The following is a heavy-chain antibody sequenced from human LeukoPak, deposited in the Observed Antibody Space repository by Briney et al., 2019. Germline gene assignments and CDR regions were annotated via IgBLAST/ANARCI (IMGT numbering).Heavy chain of an antibody. J-gene: IGHJ4*02. V-gene: IGHV3-23*01. CDR3: AKVPGIAARPDYFDY. CDR2: ISGSGGST. CDR1: GFTFSSYA. D-gene: IGHD6-6*01. Sequence: GGSLRLSCAASGFTFSSYAMSRVRQAPGKGLEWVSAISGSGGSTYHADSVKGRFTISRDNSKNTLYLQMNSLRAEDTAVYYCAKVPGIAARPDYFDYWGQGTLVTVSS.